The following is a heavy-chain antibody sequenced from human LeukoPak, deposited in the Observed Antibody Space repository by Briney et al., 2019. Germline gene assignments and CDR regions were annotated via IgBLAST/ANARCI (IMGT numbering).Heavy chain of an antibody. CDR1: GFTFSSYW. Sequence: PGGSLRLSCAASGFTFSSYWMSWVRQAPGKGLEWVAVISYDGSNKYYADSVKGRFTISRDNSKNTLYLQMNSLRAEDTAVYYCAKDQGVAAASLDYWGQGTLVTVSS. V-gene: IGHV3-30*18. D-gene: IGHD6-13*01. J-gene: IGHJ4*02. CDR2: ISYDGSNK. CDR3: AKDQGVAAASLDY.